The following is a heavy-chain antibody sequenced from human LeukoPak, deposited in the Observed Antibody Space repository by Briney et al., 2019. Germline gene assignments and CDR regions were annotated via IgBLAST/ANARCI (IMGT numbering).Heavy chain of an antibody. CDR3: TRGLGDYGGDLDP. CDR2: IRSKAYGGTT. Sequence: GGSLRLSCAASGFTFTSYAMSWFRQAPGKGLEWVGFIRSKAYGGTTEYAASVKGRFTISRDDSKSIAYLQMNSLKAEDTAVYYCTRGLGDYGGDLDPWGQGTLVTVSS. CDR1: GFTFTSYA. V-gene: IGHV3-49*03. J-gene: IGHJ5*02. D-gene: IGHD4-23*01.